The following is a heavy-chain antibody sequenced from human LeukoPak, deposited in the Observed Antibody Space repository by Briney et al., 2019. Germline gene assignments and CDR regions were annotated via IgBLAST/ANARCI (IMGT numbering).Heavy chain of an antibody. V-gene: IGHV3-30*18. CDR1: GFTFSIYP. D-gene: IGHD6-25*01. CDR3: AKDSDIRSAKYYFDS. CDR2: ISNDGRDK. J-gene: IGHJ4*02. Sequence: GGSLRLSCAASGFTFSIYPMHWVRQAPGKGLEWVAVISNDGRDKHHADSVKGRFTISRDNSKNTVYLQMNSLKDTAVYYCAKDSDIRSAKYYFDSWGQGTLVTVSS.